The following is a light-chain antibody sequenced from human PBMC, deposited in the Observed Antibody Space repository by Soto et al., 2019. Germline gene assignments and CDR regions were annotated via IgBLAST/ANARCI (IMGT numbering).Light chain of an antibody. CDR2: GAY. CDR3: QQYGSSPPLT. CDR1: QSVSSSY. J-gene: IGKJ4*01. Sequence: EIVLTQYPGTLSLSPGERATLSCRASQSVSSSYLAWYQQKPGQAPRLLIYGAYSRATGIPDRFSGSGSGTDFSLTISRLEPEDFAVYYCQQYGSSPPLTFGGGNKVEIK. V-gene: IGKV3-20*01.